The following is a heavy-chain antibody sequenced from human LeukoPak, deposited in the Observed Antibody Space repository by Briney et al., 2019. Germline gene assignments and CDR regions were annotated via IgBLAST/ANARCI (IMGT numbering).Heavy chain of an antibody. CDR2: ISAYNGNT. CDR1: GYTFTSYY. J-gene: IGHJ5*02. D-gene: IGHD6-13*01. V-gene: IGHV1-18*04. Sequence: ASVKVSCKASGYTFTSYYMHWVRQAPGQGLEWMGWISAYNGNTNYAQKLQGRVTMTTDTSTSTAYMELRSLRSDDTAVYYCARVHGAAGTSWFDPWGQGTLVTVSS. CDR3: ARVHGAAGTSWFDP.